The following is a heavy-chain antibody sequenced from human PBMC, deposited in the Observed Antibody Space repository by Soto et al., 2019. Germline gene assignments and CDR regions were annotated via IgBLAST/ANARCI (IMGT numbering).Heavy chain of an antibody. CDR3: ARAYQLLTYYFDY. CDR1: GFTFSNYA. V-gene: IGHV3-30-3*01. CDR2: ISNDGSNK. J-gene: IGHJ4*02. Sequence: QVQVVESGGGVVQPGRSLRLSCAASGFTFSNYAMHWVRQAPGKGLEWVAVISNDGSNKYYEDSVKGRFTSSRDNSKNTLYLQMNSLRAEDTAVYYCARAYQLLTYYFDYWGQGTLVTVSS. D-gene: IGHD2-2*01.